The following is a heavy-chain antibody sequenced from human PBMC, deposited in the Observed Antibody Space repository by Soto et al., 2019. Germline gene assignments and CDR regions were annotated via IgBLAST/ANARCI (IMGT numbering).Heavy chain of an antibody. CDR1: GYTFTSYY. V-gene: IGHV1-46*03. Sequence: QVQLVQSGAEVKKPGASVKVSCKASGYTFTSYYMHWVRQAPGQGLEWMGIINPSGGSTSYAQKFQGRVTMTRDTSTSTVYMELSSLRSEDTAVYYCARAAYYDYIWGSYRDDAFDIWGQGTMVTVSP. CDR3: ARAAYYDYIWGSYRDDAFDI. J-gene: IGHJ3*02. CDR2: INPSGGST. D-gene: IGHD3-16*02.